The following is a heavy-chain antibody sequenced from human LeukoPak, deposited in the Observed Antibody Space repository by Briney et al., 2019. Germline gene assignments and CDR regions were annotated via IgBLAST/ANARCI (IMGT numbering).Heavy chain of an antibody. CDR2: ISYDGSNK. CDR3: AKDVELWSTFDY. V-gene: IGHV3-30*18. Sequence: PGGSLRLSCAASGFTYSSYWMSWVPQAPGKELEWVAVISYDGSNKYYADSVKGRFTISRDNSKNTLYLQMNSLRAEDTAVYYCAKDVELWSTFDYWGQGTLVTDSS. D-gene: IGHD5-18*01. CDR1: GFTYSSYW. J-gene: IGHJ4*02.